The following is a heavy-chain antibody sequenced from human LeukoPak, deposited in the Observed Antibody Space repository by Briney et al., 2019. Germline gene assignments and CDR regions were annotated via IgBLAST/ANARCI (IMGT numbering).Heavy chain of an antibody. CDR1: GGSFSGYY. CDR3: ARVGYYDSWSGYLQD. J-gene: IGHJ4*02. CDR2: INHSGST. Sequence: PSETLSLTCAVYGGSFSGYYWSWIRQPPGKGLEWIGEINHSGSTNYNPSLKSRVTISVDTSKNQFSLKLSSVTAADTAVYYCARVGYYDSWSGYLQDWGQGTLVTVSS. V-gene: IGHV4-34*01. D-gene: IGHD3-3*01.